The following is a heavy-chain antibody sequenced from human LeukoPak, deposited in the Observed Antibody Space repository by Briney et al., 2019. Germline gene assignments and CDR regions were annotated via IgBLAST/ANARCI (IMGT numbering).Heavy chain of an antibody. CDR3: ARDDVGALDY. D-gene: IGHD3-16*01. V-gene: IGHV3-7*01. CDR2: MKQEGREK. CDR1: GLTFSAYW. J-gene: IGHJ4*02. Sequence: PGGSLRLSCAASGLTFSAYWMAWVRQAPGKGLEWVANMKQEGREKHYVDSVKGRFTISRDNARNSLYLQMNSLRAEGSAVYYCARDDVGALDYWGQGTLVTVSS.